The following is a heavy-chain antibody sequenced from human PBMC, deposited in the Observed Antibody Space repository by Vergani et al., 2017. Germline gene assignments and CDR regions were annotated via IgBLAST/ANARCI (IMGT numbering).Heavy chain of an antibody. CDR3: ARVGGYCSSTSCYYYYGMDV. J-gene: IGHJ6*02. CDR1: GGTFSSYA. V-gene: IGHV1-69*18. CDR2: IIPIFGTA. Sequence: QVQLVQSGAEVKKPGSSVKVSCKASGGTFSSYAISWVRQAPGQGLEWMGRIIPIFGTANYAQKFQGRVTITADESTSTAYMELSSLRSEDTAVYYCARVGGYCSSTSCYYYYGMDVWGQGTTVTVSS. D-gene: IGHD2-2*01.